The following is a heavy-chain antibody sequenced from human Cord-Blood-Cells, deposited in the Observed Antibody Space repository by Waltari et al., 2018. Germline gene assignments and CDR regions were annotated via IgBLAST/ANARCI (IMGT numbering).Heavy chain of an antibody. J-gene: IGHJ4*02. Sequence: APGKGLEWVSSISSSSSYIYYADSVKGRFTISRDNAKNSLYLQMNSLRAEDTAVYYCARDKSAGPDVLRFLEWFDYWGQGTLVTVSS. CDR2: ISSSSSYI. D-gene: IGHD3-3*01. CDR3: ARDKSAGPDVLRFLEWFDY. V-gene: IGHV3-21*01.